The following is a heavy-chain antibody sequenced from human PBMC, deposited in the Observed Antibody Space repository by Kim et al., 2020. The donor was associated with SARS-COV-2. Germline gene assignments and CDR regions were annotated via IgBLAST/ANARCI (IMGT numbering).Heavy chain of an antibody. J-gene: IGHJ4*02. CDR3: ARGGRPLFDC. CDR1: GYSFTRDP. V-gene: IGHV1-3*01. CDR2: INPATGKT. Sequence: ASVKVSCTTSGYSFTRDPVNWLRQTPGQSLVWLGWINPATGKTRYSQTFQDRITISRDTSATTSYMELSTLTSEDTAVYYCARGGRPLFDCWGQGTPVTVSS.